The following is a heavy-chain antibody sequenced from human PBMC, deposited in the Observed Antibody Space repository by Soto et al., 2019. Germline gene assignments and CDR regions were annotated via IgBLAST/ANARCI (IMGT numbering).Heavy chain of an antibody. V-gene: IGHV1-69*02. CDR2: IIPILGIA. CDR1: GGTFSSYT. Sequence: ASVKVSCKASGGTFSSYTISWVRQAPGQGLEWMGRIIPILGIANYAQKFQGRVTITADKSTSTAYMELSSLRSEDTAVYYCEAGYSSGWEDYWGQGTLVTVSS. D-gene: IGHD6-19*01. CDR3: EAGYSSGWEDY. J-gene: IGHJ4*02.